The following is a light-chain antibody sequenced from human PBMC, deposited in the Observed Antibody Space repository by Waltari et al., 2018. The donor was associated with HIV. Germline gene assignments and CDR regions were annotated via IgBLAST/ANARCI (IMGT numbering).Light chain of an antibody. Sequence: EIALTQSPGTLSLSPGDRATLSCRASQSVTSSYLAWYQQKPGQAPRLLIYGASTRATDIPDRFSGSGSGTDFTLTISRLEPEDSAVYCCQQYGTSPYTFGLGTKLEI. V-gene: IGKV3-20*01. CDR3: QQYGTSPYT. J-gene: IGKJ2*01. CDR2: GAS. CDR1: QSVTSSY.